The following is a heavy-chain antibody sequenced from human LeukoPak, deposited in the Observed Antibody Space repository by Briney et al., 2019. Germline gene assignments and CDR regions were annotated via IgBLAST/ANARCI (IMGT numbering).Heavy chain of an antibody. CDR1: GGSISSSSYY. Sequence: PSQTLSLTCTVSGGSISSSSYYWGWIRQPPGKGLEWIGYIYYSGSTYYNPSLKSRVTISVDTSKNQFSLKLSSVTAADTAVYYCARVSSSNAGDYWGQGTLVTVSS. CDR3: ARVSSSNAGDY. CDR2: IYYSGST. D-gene: IGHD6-6*01. J-gene: IGHJ4*02. V-gene: IGHV4-39*07.